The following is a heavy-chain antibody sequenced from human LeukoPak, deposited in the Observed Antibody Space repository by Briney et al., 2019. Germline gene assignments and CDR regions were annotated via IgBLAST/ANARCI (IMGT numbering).Heavy chain of an antibody. Sequence: PSETLSLTCTVSGYSISSGYYWGWIRQPPGKGLEWIGSIYHSGSTYYNPSLKSRVTISVDTSKNQFSLKLSSVTAADTAVYYCARESEGYNWFDPWGQGTLVTVSS. CDR2: IYHSGST. J-gene: IGHJ5*02. V-gene: IGHV4-38-2*02. CDR1: GYSISSGYY. CDR3: ARESEGYNWFDP.